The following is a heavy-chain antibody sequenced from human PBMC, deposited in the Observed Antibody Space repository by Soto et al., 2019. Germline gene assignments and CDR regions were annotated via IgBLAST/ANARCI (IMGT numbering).Heavy chain of an antibody. CDR1: GGSISSNSYY. CDR3: ARHAVYDSVWGNSDGSDY. D-gene: IGHD3-16*01. J-gene: IGHJ4*02. Sequence: QLQLQESGTGLVKPSETLSLACTVSGGSISSNSYYWDWIRQPPGKGLEWIGSMYYSGATYHNPSIESRVSISVDTYKNQFSLHLSCVTAADTAGYYCARHAVYDSVWGNSDGSDYRGQRTLGTVAS. CDR2: MYYSGAT. V-gene: IGHV4-39*01.